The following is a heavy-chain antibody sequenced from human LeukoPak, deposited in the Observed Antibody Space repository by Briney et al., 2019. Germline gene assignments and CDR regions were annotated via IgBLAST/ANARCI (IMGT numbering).Heavy chain of an antibody. CDR1: GFTFSAND. V-gene: IGHV3-21*01. CDR2: ISSSSSYI. J-gene: IGHJ4*02. Sequence: PGGSLRLSCAASGFTFSANDMTWVRQAPGKGLEWVSSISSSSSYIFHADSVKGRFTISRDNAKNSLYLQMNSLKADDTAVYYCTRGAGTGWRFDSWGQGTLVTASS. D-gene: IGHD6-19*01. CDR3: TRGAGTGWRFDS.